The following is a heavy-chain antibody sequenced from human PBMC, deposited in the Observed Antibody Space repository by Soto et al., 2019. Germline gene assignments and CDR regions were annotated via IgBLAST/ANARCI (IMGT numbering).Heavy chain of an antibody. Sequence: QVQLVESGGGVVQPGRSLRLSCAASGFTFSSYDMHWVRKAPGKGLEWVAVISYDGSNKYYADSVKGRFTISRDNSKNTLYLQMNSLRAEDTAVYYCARDDGCELLMGVDYWGQLTLLTVSS. V-gene: IGHV3-30-3*01. CDR3: ARDDGCELLMGVDY. CDR2: ISYDGSNK. CDR1: GFTFSSYD. J-gene: IGHJ4*02. D-gene: IGHD1-26*01.